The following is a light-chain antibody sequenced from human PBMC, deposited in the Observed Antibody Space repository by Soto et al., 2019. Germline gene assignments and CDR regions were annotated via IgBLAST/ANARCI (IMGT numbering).Light chain of an antibody. CDR3: QQYDNLLRT. CDR1: QDISNY. V-gene: IGKV1-33*01. J-gene: IGKJ4*01. CDR2: DAS. Sequence: DIQMTQSPSSLSASVGDRVTITCQASQDISNYLNWYQQKPGKAPKLLIYDASNLETGVPSRFSGSVSGTDFTFTISSLKPEDIATYYCQQYDNLLRTFGGGTKVEIK.